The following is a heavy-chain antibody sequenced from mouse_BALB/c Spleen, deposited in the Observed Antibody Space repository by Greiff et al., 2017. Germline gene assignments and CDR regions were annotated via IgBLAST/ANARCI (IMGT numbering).Heavy chain of an antibody. D-gene: IGHD2-1*01. CDR2: ISYSGST. V-gene: IGHV3-2*02. CDR3: ARDGNCLDY. J-gene: IGHJ2*01. CDR1: GYSITSDYA. Sequence: EVKLVESGPGLVKPSQSLSLTCTVTGYSITSDYAWNWIRQFPGNKLEWMGYISYSGSTSYNPSLKSRISITRDTSKNQFFLQLNSVTTEDTATYYCARDGNCLDYWGQGTTLTVSS.